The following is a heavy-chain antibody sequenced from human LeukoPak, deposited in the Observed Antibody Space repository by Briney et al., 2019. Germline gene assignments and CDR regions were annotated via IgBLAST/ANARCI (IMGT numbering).Heavy chain of an antibody. CDR3: ARDPTGYDFWSGGNWFDP. CDR2: ISSSGSTI. Sequence: GGSLRLSCAASGFTFSSYEMNWVRQAPGKGLEWVSYISSSGSTIYYADSVKGRFTISRDSAKNSLYLQMNSLRAEDTAVYYCARDPTGYDFWSGGNWFDPWGQETLVTVSS. CDR1: GFTFSSYE. J-gene: IGHJ5*02. V-gene: IGHV3-48*03. D-gene: IGHD3-3*01.